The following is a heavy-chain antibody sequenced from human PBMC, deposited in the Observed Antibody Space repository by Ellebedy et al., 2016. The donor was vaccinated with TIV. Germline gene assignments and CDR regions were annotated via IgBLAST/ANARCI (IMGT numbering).Heavy chain of an antibody. V-gene: IGHV3-74*01. Sequence: PGGSLRLSCAASGFTFSSYWMYWVRQAPGKGLMWVSRIYTDGLKTGYADSVKGRFTISRDNAKSTLFLQMDSLRVEDTGVYYCGRELLWRGEIYDWGRGTLVTVST. CDR3: GRELLWRGEIYD. CDR1: GFTFSSYW. D-gene: IGHD3-10*01. J-gene: IGHJ4*02. CDR2: IYTDGLKT.